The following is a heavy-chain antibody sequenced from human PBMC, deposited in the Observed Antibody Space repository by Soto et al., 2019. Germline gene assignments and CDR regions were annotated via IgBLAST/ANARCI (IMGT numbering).Heavy chain of an antibody. J-gene: IGHJ6*02. CDR2: IYYSGST. V-gene: IGHV4-59*01. D-gene: IGHD6-13*01. CDR1: GGSISSYY. CDR3: ASRSIAAAGTNYYYGMDV. Sequence: SETLSLTCTVSGGSISSYYWSWIRQPPGKGLEWIGYIYYSGSTNYNPSLKSRVTISVDTSKNQFSLKLSSVTAADTAVYYCASRSIAAAGTNYYYGMDVWGQGTTVTVSS.